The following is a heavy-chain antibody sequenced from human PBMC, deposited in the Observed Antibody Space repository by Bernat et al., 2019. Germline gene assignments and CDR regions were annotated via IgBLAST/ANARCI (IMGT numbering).Heavy chain of an antibody. CDR3: ARGYWFDP. Sequence: QVQLQQWGAGLLKPSETLSLTCAVYGGSFSGYYWSWIRQPPRKGLEWIGEINHSGSTNYNPSLKSRVTISVDTSKNQFSLKLSSVTAADTAVYYCARGYWFDPWGQGTLVTVSS. J-gene: IGHJ5*02. CDR2: INHSGST. V-gene: IGHV4-34*01. CDR1: GGSFSGYY.